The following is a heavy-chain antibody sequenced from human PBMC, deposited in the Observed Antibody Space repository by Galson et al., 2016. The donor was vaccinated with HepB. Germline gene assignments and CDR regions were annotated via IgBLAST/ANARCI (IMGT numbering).Heavy chain of an antibody. D-gene: IGHD2-8*01. Sequence: SVKVSCKASGYTFINYYIHWVRQAPGQGLEWMGIINPLSGGTDYAQRFQGRVTMTRDTSTSTVSTELSSLRSEDTAAYYCARAIMTPSDNWFDPWGQGSLVTVSS. CDR3: ARAIMTPSDNWFDP. J-gene: IGHJ5*02. CDR1: GYTFINYY. CDR2: INPLSGGT. V-gene: IGHV1-46*01.